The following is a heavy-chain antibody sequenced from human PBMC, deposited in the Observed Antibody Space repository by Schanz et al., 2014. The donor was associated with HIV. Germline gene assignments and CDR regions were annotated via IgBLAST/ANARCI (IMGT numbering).Heavy chain of an antibody. CDR3: ARDREYYYGSGSRDYYYYGMDV. CDR2: ISSSSTTR. V-gene: IGHV3-48*01. J-gene: IGHJ6*02. CDR1: GFTFSTYR. Sequence: EVRLVESGGTSVQPGGSLRLSCAASGFTFSTYRMNWVRQAPGKGLEWVSYISSSSTTRHYADSVKGRFTISRDNAKNSLYLQMNSLRAEDTAVYYCARDREYYYGSGSRDYYYYGMDVWGQGTTVTVSS. D-gene: IGHD3-10*01.